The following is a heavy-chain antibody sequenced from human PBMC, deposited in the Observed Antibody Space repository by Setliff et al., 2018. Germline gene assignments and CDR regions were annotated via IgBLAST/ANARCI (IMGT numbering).Heavy chain of an antibody. V-gene: IGHV4-61*08. CDR1: GGSLSGAS. Sequence: SETLSLTCTVSGGSLSGASIVTLIRQPPGKGLEFIGYVFYSGATKYDTSLKRRVTMSVDTSKTQFSLKLNSMTTADTALDYCERGGTYRYFDYWGQGALFTVSS. CDR3: ERGGTYRYFDY. J-gene: IGHJ4*02. CDR2: VFYSGAT.